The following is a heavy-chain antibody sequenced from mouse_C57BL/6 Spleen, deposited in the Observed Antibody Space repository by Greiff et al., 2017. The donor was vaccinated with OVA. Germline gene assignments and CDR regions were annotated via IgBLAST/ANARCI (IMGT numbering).Heavy chain of an antibody. J-gene: IGHJ4*01. Sequence: QVQLQQPGTELVKPGASVKLSCKASGYTFTSYWMHWVKQRPGQGLEWIGNINPSNGGTNYNEKFKSKATLTVDKSSSTAYMQLSSLTSEDSAVYYCAREEGTMGLRRNYAMDYGGQGTSVTVSS. V-gene: IGHV1-53*01. CDR2: INPSNGGT. CDR1: GYTFTSYW. CDR3: AREEGTMGLRRNYAMDY. D-gene: IGHD2-4*01.